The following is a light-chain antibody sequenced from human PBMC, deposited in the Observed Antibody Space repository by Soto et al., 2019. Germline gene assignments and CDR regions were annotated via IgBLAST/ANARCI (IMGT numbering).Light chain of an antibody. CDR2: GAS. CDR3: QQYGSSHQT. J-gene: IGKJ1*01. Sequence: EIVLTQSPGTLSLSPGERAPLSCRARQSVSSSYLAWYQQKPGQAPRLLIYGASSRATGIPDRFSGSGSGTDLFLTISRLEHEDFAVYYCQQYGSSHQTFGQGTKVDIK. V-gene: IGKV3-20*01. CDR1: QSVSSSY.